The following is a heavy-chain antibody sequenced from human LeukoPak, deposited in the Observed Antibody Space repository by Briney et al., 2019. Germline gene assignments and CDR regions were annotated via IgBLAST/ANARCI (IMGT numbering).Heavy chain of an antibody. Sequence: SETLSLTCTVSGGSISSSSYYWGWIRQPPGKGLEWIGSIYYSGSTYYNPSLKSRVTISVDTSKNQFSLKLSSVTAADTAVYYCAIASSGWYFPLDYWGQGTLVTVSS. J-gene: IGHJ4*02. CDR1: GGSISSSSYY. CDR2: IYYSGST. D-gene: IGHD6-19*01. CDR3: AIASSGWYFPLDY. V-gene: IGHV4-39*01.